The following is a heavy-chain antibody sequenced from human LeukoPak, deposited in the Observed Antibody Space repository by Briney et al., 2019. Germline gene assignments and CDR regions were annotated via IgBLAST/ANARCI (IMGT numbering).Heavy chain of an antibody. V-gene: IGHV3-21*04. CDR1: GFTFSSYS. D-gene: IGHD2-2*01. Sequence: GGSLRLSCAASGFTFSSYSMNWVRQAPGKGLEWVSSISSSSNYVYYADSVKGRFTISRDNAKNSLYLQMNSLRAEDTAVYYCAKDGRGDQLLSHFDYWGQGTLVTVSS. J-gene: IGHJ4*02. CDR3: AKDGRGDQLLSHFDY. CDR2: ISSSSNYV.